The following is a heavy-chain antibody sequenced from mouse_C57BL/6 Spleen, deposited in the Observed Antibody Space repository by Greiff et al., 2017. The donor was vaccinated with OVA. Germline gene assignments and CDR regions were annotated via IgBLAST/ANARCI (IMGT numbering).Heavy chain of an antibody. CDR1: GFTFNTYA. Sequence: EVQLVESGGGLVQPKGSLKLSCAASGFTFNTYAMPWVRQAPGKGMEWVARIRSKSSNYSTYYADSVKDRITISRDDSQSKLYLQMNNLKTEDTAKYSGENDDSSCYSAWFAYWGQGTLVTVSA. D-gene: IGHD1-1*01. V-gene: IGHV10-3*01. CDR2: IRSKSSNYST. CDR3: ENDDSSCYSAWFAY. J-gene: IGHJ3*01.